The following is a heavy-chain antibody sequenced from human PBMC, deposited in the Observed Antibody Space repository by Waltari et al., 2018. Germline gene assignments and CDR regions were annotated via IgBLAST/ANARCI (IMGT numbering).Heavy chain of an antibody. CDR2: LSYSGAT. V-gene: IGHV4-39*01. Sequence: HLQLQESGPGLLKPSETLSLPCSVSDFSITSNRHSWVWIRQPPGQGLEWIGTLSYSGATYSSPSLKSRVTISGDTSKNQLSLILGSVTAADTAVYYCATYIGASIGTAAFDVWGQGTMVTVSA. D-gene: IGHD5-12*01. CDR3: ATYIGASIGTAAFDV. J-gene: IGHJ3*01. CDR1: DFSITSNRHS.